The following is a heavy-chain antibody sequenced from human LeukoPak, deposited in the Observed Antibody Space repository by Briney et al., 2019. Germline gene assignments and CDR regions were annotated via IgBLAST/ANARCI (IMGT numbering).Heavy chain of an antibody. Sequence: SETLSLTCTVSGGSISSSSYYWGWIRQPPGKGLEWIGSIYYSGSTYYNPSLKSRVTISVDTSKNQFSLKLSSVTAADTAVYYCARDRVAQGDILTGYSDYWGQGTLVTVSS. V-gene: IGHV4-39*07. CDR1: GGSISSSSYY. CDR3: ARDRVAQGDILTGYSDY. D-gene: IGHD3-9*01. J-gene: IGHJ4*02. CDR2: IYYSGST.